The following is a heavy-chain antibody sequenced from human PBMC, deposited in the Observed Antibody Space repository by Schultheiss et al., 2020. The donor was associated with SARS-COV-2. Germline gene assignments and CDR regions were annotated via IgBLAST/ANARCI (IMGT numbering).Heavy chain of an antibody. CDR2: IIPILGIA. V-gene: IGHV1-69*04. D-gene: IGHD2-2*01. J-gene: IGHJ6*02. CDR1: GGTFSSYT. CDR3: ARDGVGPAHIHYYYYGMDV. Sequence: SVKVSCKASGGTFSSYTISWVRQAPGQGLEWMGRIIPILGIANYAQKFQGRVTITADKSTSTAYMELSSLRSEDTAVYYCARDGVGPAHIHYYYYGMDVWGQGTTVTVSS.